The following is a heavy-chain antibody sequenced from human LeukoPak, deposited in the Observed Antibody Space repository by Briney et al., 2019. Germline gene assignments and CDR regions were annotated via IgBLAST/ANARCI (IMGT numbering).Heavy chain of an antibody. Sequence: SETLSLTCAVYGGSFSGYYWSWIRQPPGKGLEWIGNIYYSGSTYYNPSLKSRVTISVDRSENQFSLKLSSVTAADTAVYYCAGYYDFWSGSGYYFDYWGQGTLVTVSS. D-gene: IGHD3-3*01. J-gene: IGHJ4*02. V-gene: IGHV4-34*01. CDR3: AGYYDFWSGSGYYFDY. CDR1: GGSFSGYY. CDR2: IYYSGST.